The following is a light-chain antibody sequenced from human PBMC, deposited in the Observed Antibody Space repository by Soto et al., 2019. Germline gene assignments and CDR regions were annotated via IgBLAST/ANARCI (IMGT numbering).Light chain of an antibody. V-gene: IGLV2-14*03. CDR3: VLYMGSGILV. J-gene: IGLJ2*01. CDR2: DVS. CDR1: SSDVGGYDY. Sequence: QSVLTQPASVSGSPGQSITISCTGTSSDVGGYDYVSWYQQHPGKAPKLMIYDVSSRPSGVSNRFSGSKSGSTASLTISGLQAEDEADYYCVLYMGSGILVFGGGTKLTVL.